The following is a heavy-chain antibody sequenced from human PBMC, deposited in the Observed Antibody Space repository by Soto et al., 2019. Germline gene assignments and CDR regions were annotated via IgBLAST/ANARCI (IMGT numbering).Heavy chain of an antibody. CDR3: ARGHSTDCSNGVCSFFYNHEMDV. J-gene: IGHJ6*02. D-gene: IGHD2-8*01. Sequence: ASVTVSCKASGYSFTDYHIHWVRQAPGQGLEWLGRINPKSGGTSTAQKFQGWVTMTRDRYISTVYMELTRLRSDDTAVYFCARGHSTDCSNGVCSFFYNHEMDVWGQGTTVTVSS. CDR1: GYSFTDYH. CDR2: INPKSGGT. V-gene: IGHV1-2*04.